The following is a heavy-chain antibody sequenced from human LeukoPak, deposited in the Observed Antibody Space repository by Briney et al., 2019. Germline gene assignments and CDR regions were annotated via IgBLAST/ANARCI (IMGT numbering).Heavy chain of an antibody. CDR3: ARDPIGYSGYRINWFDP. V-gene: IGHV1-46*01. Sequence: ASVKVSCKASGYTFTSYYMHWVRQAPGQGLEWMGIINPSGGSTSYAQKFQGRVTMTRDMSTSTVYMELSSLRSEDTAVYYCARDPIGYSGYRINWFDPWGQGTLVTVSS. CDR2: INPSGGST. J-gene: IGHJ5*02. CDR1: GYTFTSYY. D-gene: IGHD1-26*01.